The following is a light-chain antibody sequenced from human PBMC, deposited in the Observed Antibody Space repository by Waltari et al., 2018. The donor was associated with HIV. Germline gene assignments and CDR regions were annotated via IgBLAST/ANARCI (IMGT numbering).Light chain of an antibody. Sequence: QSALTQPASMSGSPGQSITISCTGTSSDIGGYNYISWYQQHPGKAPKLVIYGVRERPSGISHRFSGSKSGDTASLTISGLQTEDEAHYYCSSFTTSHKLFFGVGTHLTVL. CDR2: GVR. CDR3: SSFTTSHKLF. V-gene: IGLV2-14*03. CDR1: SSDIGGYNY. J-gene: IGLJ2*01.